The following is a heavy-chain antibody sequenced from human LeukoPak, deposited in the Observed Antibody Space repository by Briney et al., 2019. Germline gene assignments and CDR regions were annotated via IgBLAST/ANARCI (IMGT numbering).Heavy chain of an antibody. D-gene: IGHD4-17*01. CDR1: GYSFVLYG. CDR3: ARDEDYGIFVNVDY. V-gene: IGHV1-18*01. J-gene: IGHJ4*02. CDR2: ISTYNGNT. Sequence: GASVKVSCKASGYSFVLYGISWVRQAPGQGPEWMGWISTYNGNTKYAEKFQGRVTMTTDTPTSTAYMELRSLRSDDTAVYYCARDEDYGIFVNVDYWGQGTLVTVPS.